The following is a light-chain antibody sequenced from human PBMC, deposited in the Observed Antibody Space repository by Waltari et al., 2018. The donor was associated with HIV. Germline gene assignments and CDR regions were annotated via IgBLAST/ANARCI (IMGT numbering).Light chain of an antibody. CDR1: ESTISY. Sequence: DINMTQSPSSLSASVGDRVTITCRASESTISYLNWYHQSPGKAPTLLIFGTSTLQDGVPSRVSGSGSETEFALSIAGLQREDFGTYFCQQTFSPPRTFGPGT. CDR3: QQTFSPPRT. V-gene: IGKV1-39*01. CDR2: GTS. J-gene: IGKJ2*01.